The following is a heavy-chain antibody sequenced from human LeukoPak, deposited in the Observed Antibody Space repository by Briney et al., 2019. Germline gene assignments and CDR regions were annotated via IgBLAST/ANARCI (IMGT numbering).Heavy chain of an antibody. CDR2: VYYSGST. CDR1: GGSISSDGYS. D-gene: IGHD4-23*01. V-gene: IGHV4-30-4*07. J-gene: IGHJ3*02. Sequence: ASETLSLTCAVSGGSISSDGYSWNWIRQPPGQGLEWIGYVYYSGSTYYNPSLKSRLTISLDTSKNQFSLKLSSVTAADTAVYYCARDLQLRDAFDIWGQGTMVTVSS. CDR3: ARDLQLRDAFDI.